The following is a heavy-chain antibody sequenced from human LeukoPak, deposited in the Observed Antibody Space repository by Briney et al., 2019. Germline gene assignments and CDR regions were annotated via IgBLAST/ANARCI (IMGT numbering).Heavy chain of an antibody. CDR2: ISGSAGST. V-gene: IGHV3-23*01. J-gene: IGHJ3*01. Sequence: GGSLRVSCAASGFTFDDYGMSWVRQAPGKGLEWVSGISGSAGSTYYADSVKGRFSISRDNSKNTVYLQMNRLRAEDTAAYYCAKDLAYRSGWFLGAFDVWGEGTMVPVSS. CDR3: AKDLAYRSGWFLGAFDV. D-gene: IGHD6-19*01. CDR1: GFTFDDYG.